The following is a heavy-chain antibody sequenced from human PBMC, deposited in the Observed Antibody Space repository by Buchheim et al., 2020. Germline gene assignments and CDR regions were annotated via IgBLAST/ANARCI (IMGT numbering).Heavy chain of an antibody. D-gene: IGHD6-19*01. J-gene: IGHJ4*02. V-gene: IGHV3-30*04. CDR1: GFTFSSYA. Sequence: QVQLVESGGGVVQPGRSLRLSCAASGFTFSSYAMHWVRQAPGKGLEWEAVISYDGSNKYYADSVKGRFTISRDNSKNTLYLQMNSLRAEDTAVYYCASHSKAVAGTGGDFDYWGQGTL. CDR2: ISYDGSNK. CDR3: ASHSKAVAGTGGDFDY.